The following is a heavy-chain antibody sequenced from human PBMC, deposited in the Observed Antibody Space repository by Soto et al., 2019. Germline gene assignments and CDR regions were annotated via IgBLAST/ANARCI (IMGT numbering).Heavy chain of an antibody. CDR3: ARSEGDGYNPKEGYHYYYGMDV. D-gene: IGHD5-12*01. CDR1: GGSISSYY. Sequence: PSDTLSLTCAVSGGSISSYYWSWIRQPPGKGLEWIGYIYYSGSTNYNPSLKSRVTISVDTSKNQFSLKLSSVTAADTAVYYCARSEGDGYNPKEGYHYYYGMDVWGQGTTVTVS. CDR2: IYYSGST. J-gene: IGHJ6*02. V-gene: IGHV4-59*08.